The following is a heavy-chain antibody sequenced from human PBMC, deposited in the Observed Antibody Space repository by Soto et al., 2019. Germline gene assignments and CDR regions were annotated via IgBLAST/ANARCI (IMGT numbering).Heavy chain of an antibody. D-gene: IGHD3-22*01. CDR2: IIPILGIA. CDR3: ARDNYYDSSGYEGWFDP. V-gene: IGHV1-69*08. CDR1: GGTFSSYT. Sequence: QVQLVQSGAEVKKPGSSVKVSCKASGGTFSSYTISWVRQAPGQGLEWMGRIIPILGIANYAQKFQGRVTITADKSTSTAYMELSSLRSEDTAVYYCARDNYYDSSGYEGWFDPWGQGTPVTVSS. J-gene: IGHJ5*02.